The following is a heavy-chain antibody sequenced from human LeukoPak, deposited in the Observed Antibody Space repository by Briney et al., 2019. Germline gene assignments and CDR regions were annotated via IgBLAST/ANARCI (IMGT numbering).Heavy chain of an antibody. CDR3: AKGSSSGFYYFDY. CDR2: MSYDGSNT. CDR1: GFTFSSYG. D-gene: IGHD6-19*01. Sequence: GGSLRLSCAASGFTFSSYGMHWVRQAPGRGPEWVAGMSYDGSNTYYADSVKGRFTISRDNSKNTVYLQMNSLRAEDTAVYYCAKGSSSGFYYFDYWGQGTLATVSS. V-gene: IGHV3-30*18. J-gene: IGHJ4*02.